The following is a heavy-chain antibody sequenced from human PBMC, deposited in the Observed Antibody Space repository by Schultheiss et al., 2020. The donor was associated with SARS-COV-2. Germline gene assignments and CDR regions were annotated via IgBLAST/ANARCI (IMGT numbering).Heavy chain of an antibody. Sequence: GGSLRLSCAASGFTFSSYAMSWVRQAPGKGLEWVSAISGSGGSTYYADSVKGRFTISRDNSKNSLYLQMNSLRAEDTAVYYCARAGRVATTDFDYWGQGTLVTVSS. CDR3: ARAGRVATTDFDY. CDR1: GFTFSSYA. D-gene: IGHD5-12*01. CDR2: ISGSGGST. J-gene: IGHJ4*02. V-gene: IGHV3-23*01.